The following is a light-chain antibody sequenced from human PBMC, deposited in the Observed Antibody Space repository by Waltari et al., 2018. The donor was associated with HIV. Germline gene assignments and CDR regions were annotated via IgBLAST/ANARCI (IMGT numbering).Light chain of an antibody. CDR1: TLSNQY. V-gene: IGLV3-25*03. CDR2: RDI. J-gene: IGLJ1*01. CDR3: QSADNSGTYV. Sequence: SYDLTQPPSVSVSPGQTARITCSGDTLSNQYSYWYQQKSGQAPVLVIFRDIESASGIPERFSGSRSGATVTLTISGVQAEDEADYYCQSADNSGTYVFATGTQVTVL.